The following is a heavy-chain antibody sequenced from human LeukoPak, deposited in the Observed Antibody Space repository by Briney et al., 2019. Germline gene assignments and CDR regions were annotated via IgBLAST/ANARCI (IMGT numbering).Heavy chain of an antibody. Sequence: ASVKVSCKASGYTFTSYGISWVRQAPGQGLEWMGWISAYNGNTNYAQKLQGRATMTTDTSTSTAYMELRSLRSDDTAVYYCARNVMYYYDSSGYVREFDYWGQGTLVTVSS. CDR1: GYTFTSYG. D-gene: IGHD3-22*01. V-gene: IGHV1-18*01. CDR2: ISAYNGNT. CDR3: ARNVMYYYDSSGYVREFDY. J-gene: IGHJ4*02.